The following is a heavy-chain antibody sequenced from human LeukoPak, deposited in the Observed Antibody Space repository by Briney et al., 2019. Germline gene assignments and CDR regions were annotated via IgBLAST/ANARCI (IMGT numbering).Heavy chain of an antibody. CDR3: ARDVCTNGVCYPDAFDT. CDR2: ISSSSSYI. Sequence: GGSLRLSCAASGFTFSSYSMNWVRQAPGKGLEWVSSISSSSSYIYYADSVKGRFTISRDNAKNSLYLQMNSLRAEDTAVYYCARDVCTNGVCYPDAFDTWGQGTMVTVSS. CDR1: GFTFSSYS. J-gene: IGHJ3*02. D-gene: IGHD2-8*01. V-gene: IGHV3-21*01.